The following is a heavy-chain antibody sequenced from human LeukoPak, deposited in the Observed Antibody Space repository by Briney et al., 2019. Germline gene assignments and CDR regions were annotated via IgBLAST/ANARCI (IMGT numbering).Heavy chain of an antibody. J-gene: IGHJ6*02. Sequence: GGSLRLSCTASGFTFSTYNMNWVRQPPGKGLEWVSSISSSSSYIYYADSVEGRFTISRDNAKNSLFLQVNSLRAEDTAVYYCARDGGRRLRGGDYYYGMDVWGQGTTVTVSS. D-gene: IGHD3-16*01. CDR2: ISSSSSYI. V-gene: IGHV3-21*01. CDR1: GFTFSTYN. CDR3: ARDGGRRLRGGDYYYGMDV.